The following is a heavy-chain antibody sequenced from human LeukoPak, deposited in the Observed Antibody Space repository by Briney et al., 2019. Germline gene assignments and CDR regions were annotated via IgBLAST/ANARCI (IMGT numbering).Heavy chain of an antibody. Sequence: GGSLRLSCAASGFTFSSYWMSWVRQAPGEGLEWVANIKQDGSGTYYVDSVKGRFTISRDNGKNSVYLQMSSLRAEDAAVYYCAREVHPAAAVDYWGQGTLVTVSS. V-gene: IGHV3-7*01. CDR2: IKQDGSGT. CDR1: GFTFSSYW. CDR3: AREVHPAAAVDY. D-gene: IGHD6-13*01. J-gene: IGHJ4*02.